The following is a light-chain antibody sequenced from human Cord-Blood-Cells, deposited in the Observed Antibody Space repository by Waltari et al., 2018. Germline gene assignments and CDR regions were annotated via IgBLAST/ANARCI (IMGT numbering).Light chain of an antibody. CDR3: QQYYNTPWT. CDR2: WAS. CDR1: QSVLYSANNKKY. Sequence: DIVMTQSPDSLAVSLGERATINCKSSQSVLYSANNKKYLAWYQQKPGQPPKLPIYWASTPESGVPYRFMGSGSGTDFTLTISSLQAEDVAVYYFQQYYNTPWTFGQGTKVEIK. V-gene: IGKV4-1*01. J-gene: IGKJ1*01.